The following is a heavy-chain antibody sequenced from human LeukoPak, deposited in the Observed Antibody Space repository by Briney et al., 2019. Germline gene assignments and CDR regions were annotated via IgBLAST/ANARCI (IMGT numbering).Heavy chain of an antibody. CDR1: GGSISSYY. D-gene: IGHD3-22*01. V-gene: IGHV4-4*07. J-gene: IGHJ4*02. CDR2: IYTSGST. CDR3: AKPAGSSMIVVAHDY. Sequence: SETLSLTCTVSGGSISSYYWSWIRQPAGKGLEWIGRIYTSGSTNYNPSLESRVTMSVDTSKNQFSLKLSSVTAADTAVYYCAKPAGSSMIVVAHDYWGQGTLVTVSS.